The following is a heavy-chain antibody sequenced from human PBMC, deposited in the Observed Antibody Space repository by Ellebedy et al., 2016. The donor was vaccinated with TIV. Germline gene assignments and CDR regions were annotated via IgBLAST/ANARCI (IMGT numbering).Heavy chain of an antibody. Sequence: ASVKVSXXASGYTFTGYYMHWVRQAPGQGLEWMGWINSNSGGTNYAQKFQGWVTMTRDTSISTAYMELSRLRSDDTAVYYCARSGTNRWFDPWGQGTLVTVSS. CDR1: GYTFTGYY. V-gene: IGHV1-2*04. CDR3: ARSGTNRWFDP. D-gene: IGHD1-1*01. CDR2: INSNSGGT. J-gene: IGHJ5*02.